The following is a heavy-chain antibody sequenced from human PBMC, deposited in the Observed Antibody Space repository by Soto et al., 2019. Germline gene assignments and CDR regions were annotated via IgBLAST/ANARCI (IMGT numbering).Heavy chain of an antibody. CDR3: ARVGLSSGLNFSPYYYYYYMDV. CDR1: GGSISSYY. CDR2: IYYSGST. V-gene: IGHV4-59*08. Sequence: SETLSLTCTVSGGSISSYYWSWIRQPPGKGLEWIGYIYYSGSTNYNPSLKSRVTISVDTSKNQFSLKLSSVTAADTAVYYCARVGLSSGLNFSPYYYYYYMDVWGKGTTVTVSS. J-gene: IGHJ6*03. D-gene: IGHD1-26*01.